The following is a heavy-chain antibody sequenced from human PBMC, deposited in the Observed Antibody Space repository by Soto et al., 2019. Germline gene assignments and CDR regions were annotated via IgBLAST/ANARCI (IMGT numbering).Heavy chain of an antibody. CDR2: INSDGRST. Sequence: EVQLVESGGGLVQPGGSLRLSCEASGFTFSTFWMHWVRQAPGKGLVWVSRINSDGRSTYYADSVKGRVTISRDNAKNTLYLQLNSLGPEDTAVYYCARAFEYWGQGTLVTVSS. V-gene: IGHV3-74*01. J-gene: IGHJ4*02. CDR3: ARAFEY. CDR1: GFTFSTFW.